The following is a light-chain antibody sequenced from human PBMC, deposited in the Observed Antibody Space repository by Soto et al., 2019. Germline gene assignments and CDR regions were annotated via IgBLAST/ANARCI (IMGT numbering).Light chain of an antibody. CDR3: QQLTSYPWT. Sequence: DIQLTQSPSFLSASVGDRVTITCRASQGISSYLAWYQQKPGQAPKLLIYAASTLQSGVPSRFSGSGSGTEFTLTISSLQPEDFATYYCQQLTSYPWTFGQGTKVEIK. CDR1: QGISSY. CDR2: AAS. J-gene: IGKJ1*01. V-gene: IGKV1-9*01.